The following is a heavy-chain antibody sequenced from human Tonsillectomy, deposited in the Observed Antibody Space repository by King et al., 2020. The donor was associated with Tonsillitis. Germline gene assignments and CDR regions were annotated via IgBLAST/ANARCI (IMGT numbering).Heavy chain of an antibody. D-gene: IGHD1-26*01. Sequence: VQLVESGGGLVQPGGSLRLSCAVSGFIFINYAMSWVRQAPGKGLEWVSAISGGGGTTYYADSVKGRFTISRGNSKDTLYLQMNSMRAEYTAIYYCAKTEDVRVGAHDAFDPWGQGTMVTVSS. J-gene: IGHJ3*01. CDR3: AKTEDVRVGAHDAFDP. V-gene: IGHV3-23*04. CDR1: GFIFINYA. CDR2: ISGGGGTT.